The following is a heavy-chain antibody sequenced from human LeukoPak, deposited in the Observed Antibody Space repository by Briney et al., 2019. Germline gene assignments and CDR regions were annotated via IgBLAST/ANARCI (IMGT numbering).Heavy chain of an antibody. CDR2: INHSGNT. D-gene: IGHD2-2*01. V-gene: IGHV4-34*01. CDR3: ARGLGYCSSTSCSFDY. CDR1: GGSFSGYY. J-gene: IGHJ4*02. Sequence: PSETLSLTCAVYGGSFSGYYWSWIRQPPGKGLEWIGEINHSGNTNYNPPLKSRVTISVDTSKNQFSLQLSSVTAADTAVYYCARGLGYCSSTSCSFDYWGQGTLVTVSS.